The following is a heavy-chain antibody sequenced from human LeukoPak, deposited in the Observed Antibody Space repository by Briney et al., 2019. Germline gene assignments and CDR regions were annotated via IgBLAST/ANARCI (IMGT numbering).Heavy chain of an antibody. D-gene: IGHD3-10*01. J-gene: IGHJ4*02. Sequence: GGSLRLSCAASGFTFSSYAMHWVRQAPGKGLEWVAVISYDGSNKYYADSVKGRFTISRDNSKNTLYLQMNSLRAEDTAVYYCAREAYYYGSGSSDGTFFDYWGQGTLVTVSS. CDR2: ISYDGSNK. CDR1: GFTFSSYA. V-gene: IGHV3-30-3*01. CDR3: AREAYYYGSGSSDGTFFDY.